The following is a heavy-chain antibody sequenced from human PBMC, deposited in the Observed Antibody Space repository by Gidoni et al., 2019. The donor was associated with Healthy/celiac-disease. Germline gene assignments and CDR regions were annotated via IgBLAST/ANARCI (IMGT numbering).Heavy chain of an antibody. CDR2: ISSSSSYI. CDR1: GFPFSSYS. CDR3: ARSSGYSYGPEY. Sequence: EVQLVESGGGLVKPGGSLSLSCAASGFPFSSYSMNWVRQAPGKGLECVSSISSSSSYIYYADSVKGRFTISRDNAKNSLYLQMNSLRAEDTAVYYCARSSGYSYGPEYWGQGTLVTVSS. J-gene: IGHJ4*02. D-gene: IGHD5-18*01. V-gene: IGHV3-21*01.